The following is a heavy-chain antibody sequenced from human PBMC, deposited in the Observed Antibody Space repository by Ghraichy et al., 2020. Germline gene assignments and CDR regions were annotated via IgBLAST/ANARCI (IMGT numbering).Heavy chain of an antibody. D-gene: IGHD2-2*01. CDR2: IKSKTDGGTT. J-gene: IGHJ6*02. V-gene: IGHV3-15*01. Sequence: GGSLRLSCAASGFTFSNAWMSWVRQAPGKGLEWVGRIKSKTDGGTTDYAAPVKGRFTISRDDSKNTLYLQMNSLKTEDTAVYYCTTYATPLRRENVVPAAVIYYGMDVWGQGTTVTVSS. CDR1: GFTFSNAW. CDR3: TTYATPLRRENVVPAAVIYYGMDV.